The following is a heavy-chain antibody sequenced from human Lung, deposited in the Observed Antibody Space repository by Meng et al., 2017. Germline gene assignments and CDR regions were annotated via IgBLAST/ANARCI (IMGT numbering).Heavy chain of an antibody. D-gene: IGHD6-19*01. CDR2: TYYRSKWYN. Sequence: QVHPQQSGPGRVTLSQTLSLPCALSGDSVSSNIAAWNWISQSPSRGLEWLGRTYYRSKWYNGYAVSVRSRITINPDTSKNQFSLQLNSVTPEDTAVYYCARSQQWLDSWGQGTLVTVSS. J-gene: IGHJ4*02. CDR3: ARSQQWLDS. CDR1: GDSVSSNIAA. V-gene: IGHV6-1*01.